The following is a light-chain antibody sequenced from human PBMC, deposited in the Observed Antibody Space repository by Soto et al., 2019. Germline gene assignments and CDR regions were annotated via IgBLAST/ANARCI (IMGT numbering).Light chain of an antibody. CDR1: NLGSKY. Sequence: SYELTQSPSVSVSPGQPATITCSGDNLGSKYVCWYQQKPGQSPALVIYQDNKRPSGIPERLSGSNSGNTATLTISGTQAMDEADYYCQAWDSSAHVVFGGGTKVTVL. CDR2: QDN. CDR3: QAWDSSAHVV. J-gene: IGLJ2*01. V-gene: IGLV3-1*01.